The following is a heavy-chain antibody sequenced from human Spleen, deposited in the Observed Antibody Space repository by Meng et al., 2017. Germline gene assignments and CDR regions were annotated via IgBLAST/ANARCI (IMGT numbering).Heavy chain of an antibody. CDR3: ARDNGGDSGGY. V-gene: IGHV3-9*01. D-gene: IGHD4-23*01. CDR2: ISWNSGSI. Sequence: GGSLRLSCAASGFTFDDYAMHWVRQAPGKGLEWVSGISWNSGSIGYADSVKGRFTISRDNAKNSLYLHMDSLTAEDTAVYYCARDNGGDSGGYWGQGTLVTVSS. CDR1: GFTFDDYA. J-gene: IGHJ4*02.